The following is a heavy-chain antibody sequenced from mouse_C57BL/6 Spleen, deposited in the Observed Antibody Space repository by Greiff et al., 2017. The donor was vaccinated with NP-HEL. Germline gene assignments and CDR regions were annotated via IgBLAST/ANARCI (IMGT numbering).Heavy chain of an antibody. J-gene: IGHJ4*01. CDR3: TIYYGYDGQYYYAMDY. V-gene: IGHV6-3*01. CDR1: GFTFSNYW. Sequence: EVKLVESGGGLVQPGGSMKLSCVASGFTFSNYWMNWVRQSPEKGLEWVAQIRLKSDNYATHYAVSVKGRFTIPRADSKSSVYLQMNNLRAEDTGIYYCTIYYGYDGQYYYAMDYWGQGTSVTVSS. D-gene: IGHD2-2*01. CDR2: IRLKSDNYAT.